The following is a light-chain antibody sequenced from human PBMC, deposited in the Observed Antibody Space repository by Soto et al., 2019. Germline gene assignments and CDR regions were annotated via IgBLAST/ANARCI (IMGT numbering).Light chain of an antibody. CDR3: SSYTSKSVL. J-gene: IGLJ2*01. CDR2: EVS. Sequence: QSALTQPASVSGSPGQSITISCTGTSSDVGGYNYVSWYQHYPGKAPKLMIYEVSNRPSGVSNRFSGSKSGNTASLTLSGLQAEDEADYYCSSYTSKSVLFGGGTKLTVL. V-gene: IGLV2-14*01. CDR1: SSDVGGYNY.